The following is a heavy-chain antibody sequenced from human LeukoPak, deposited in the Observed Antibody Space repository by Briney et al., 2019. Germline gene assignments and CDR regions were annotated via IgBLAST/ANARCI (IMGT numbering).Heavy chain of an antibody. V-gene: IGHV4-59*01. D-gene: IGHD1-7*01. CDR1: GGSISSYY. CDR3: ARAGQLELKTWFDP. J-gene: IGHJ5*02. Sequence: SETLSLTCTVSGGSISSYYWSWIRQPPGKGLEWIGDIYYSGSTNYNPSLKSRVTISVDTSKNQFSLKLSSWTAADTAVYYCARAGQLELKTWFDPWGQGTLVTVSS. CDR2: IYYSGST.